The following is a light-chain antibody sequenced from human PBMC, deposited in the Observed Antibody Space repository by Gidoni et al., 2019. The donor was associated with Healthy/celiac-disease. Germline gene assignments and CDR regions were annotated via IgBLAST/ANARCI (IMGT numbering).Light chain of an antibody. V-gene: IGKV3-11*01. J-gene: IGKJ5*01. CDR2: DAS. CDR1: QSVSSY. CDR3: QQRSNWPPIT. Sequence: EIVLTQSPATLSLSPGERATLSCRASQSVSSYLAWYQQKPGQAPRLLIYDASNRATGIPARFSGSVSGTYFTLTISSLEPEDLAVYYCQQRSNWPPITFGQGTRLEIK.